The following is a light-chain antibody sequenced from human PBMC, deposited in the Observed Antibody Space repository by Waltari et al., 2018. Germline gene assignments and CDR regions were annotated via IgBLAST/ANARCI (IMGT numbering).Light chain of an antibody. Sequence: DIQLTQSPSFLSASLGDRVTITCQASQGISSYLAWYQQKPGKSPKLLIYAESTLQSGVPSRFSGSGSGTEFTLTISSLQPEDFATYYCQQLNSYPPTFGPGTKVDIK. J-gene: IGKJ3*01. CDR3: QQLNSYPPT. CDR1: QGISSY. CDR2: AES. V-gene: IGKV1-9*01.